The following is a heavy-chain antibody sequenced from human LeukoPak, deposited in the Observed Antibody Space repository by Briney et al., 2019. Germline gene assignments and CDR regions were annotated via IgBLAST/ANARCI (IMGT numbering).Heavy chain of an antibody. V-gene: IGHV3-30*18. CDR2: ISFNGSNT. CDR3: AKDPSGSYYFDY. J-gene: IGHJ4*02. CDR1: GFRFSTYG. Sequence: PGGSLRLSCSASGFRFSTYGMHWLRQAPGKGLEWVAVISFNGSNTSYVDSVKGRFTISRDNSKNTVFLQMNGLRHEDTAVYYCAKDPSGSYYFDYWGQGALVTVSS. D-gene: IGHD6-19*01.